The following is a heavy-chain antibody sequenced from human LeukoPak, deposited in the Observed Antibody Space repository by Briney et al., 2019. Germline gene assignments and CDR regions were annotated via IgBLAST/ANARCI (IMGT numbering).Heavy chain of an antibody. CDR2: IYPGDSDT. Sequence: LGESLKISCTGSGYSFTSYWIGWVRQMPGKGLEWMGIIYPGDSDTRYSPSFQGQVTISADKSISTAYLQWSSLKASGTAMYYCARRLCSGSYYISCAFDIWGQGTMVTVSS. V-gene: IGHV5-51*01. CDR1: GYSFTSYW. J-gene: IGHJ3*02. D-gene: IGHD1-26*01. CDR3: ARRLCSGSYYISCAFDI.